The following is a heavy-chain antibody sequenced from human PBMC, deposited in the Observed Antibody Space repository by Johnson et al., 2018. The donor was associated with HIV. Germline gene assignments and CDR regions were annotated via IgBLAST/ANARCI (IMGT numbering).Heavy chain of an antibody. Sequence: QVQLVESGGGVVQPGRSLRLSCAVSQFTFTSYGMHWVRQAPGKWLEWLAGVWYDGRNKYYADSVQGRFTIFRDNSENTLFLQMPRLRAEDTAVYYCAKDRTNWGYDAFDIWGQGTMVTVSS. D-gene: IGHD3-16*01. V-gene: IGHV3-33*06. CDR2: VWYDGRNK. CDR3: AKDRTNWGYDAFDI. J-gene: IGHJ3*02. CDR1: QFTFTSYG.